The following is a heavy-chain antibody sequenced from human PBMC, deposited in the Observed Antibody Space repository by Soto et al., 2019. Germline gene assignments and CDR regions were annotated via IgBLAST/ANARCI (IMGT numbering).Heavy chain of an antibody. D-gene: IGHD3-10*01. CDR2: MNPNSGNT. Sequence: QVQLVRSGAEVKKPGASVKVSCKASGYTFTSYDINWVRQATGQGLEWMGWMNPNSGNTGYAQKFQGRVTMTRNTSISTAYMELSSLRSEDTALYYCAGLGSDEGGVSGYFDLWGRGTLVTVSS. CDR3: AGLGSDEGGVSGYFDL. CDR1: GYTFTSYD. V-gene: IGHV1-8*01. J-gene: IGHJ2*01.